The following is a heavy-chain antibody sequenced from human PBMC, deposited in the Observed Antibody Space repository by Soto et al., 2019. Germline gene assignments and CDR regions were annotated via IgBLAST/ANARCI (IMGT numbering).Heavy chain of an antibody. CDR1: GGTFSSYA. V-gene: IGHV1-69*13. CDR2: IIPIFGTA. J-gene: IGHJ5*02. CDR3: ARDQYDSSGYYGWFDP. Sequence: ASVKVSCKASGGTFSSYAISWVRQAPGQGLEWMGGIIPIFGTANYAQKFQGRVTITADESTSTAYMELRSLRSEDTAVYYCARDQYDSSGYYGWFDPWGQGTLVTVSS. D-gene: IGHD3-22*01.